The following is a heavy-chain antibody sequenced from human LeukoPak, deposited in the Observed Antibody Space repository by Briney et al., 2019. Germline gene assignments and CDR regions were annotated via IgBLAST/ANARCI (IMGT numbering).Heavy chain of an antibody. Sequence: ASVKVSCKAPGYTFTSYGISWVRQAPGQGLEWMGWISAYNGNTNYAQKLQGRVTMTTDTSTSTAYMELRSLRSDDTAVYYCARDPRVYSGSYYDAFDIWGQGTMVTVSS. CDR3: ARDPRVYSGSYYDAFDI. D-gene: IGHD1-26*01. V-gene: IGHV1-18*01. CDR1: GYTFTSYG. CDR2: ISAYNGNT. J-gene: IGHJ3*02.